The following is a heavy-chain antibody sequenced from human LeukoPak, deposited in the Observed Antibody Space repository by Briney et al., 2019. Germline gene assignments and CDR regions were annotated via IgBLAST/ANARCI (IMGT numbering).Heavy chain of an antibody. CDR3: ARVGILTGYYDY. CDR1: GGSISSYY. CDR2: IYESGST. V-gene: IGHV4-59*12. D-gene: IGHD3-9*01. J-gene: IGHJ4*02. Sequence: SETLSLTCTVSGGSISSYYWSWIRQPPGKGLEWIGYIYESGSTYYNPSLKSRVTMSLDRSKRQISLKLSSVTAADTAVYYCARVGILTGYYDYWGQGTLVTASS.